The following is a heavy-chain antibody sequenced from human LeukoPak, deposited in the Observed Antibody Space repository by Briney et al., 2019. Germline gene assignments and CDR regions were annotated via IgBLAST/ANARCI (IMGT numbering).Heavy chain of an antibody. D-gene: IGHD3-22*01. CDR1: GGSFSGYY. V-gene: IGHV4-34*01. J-gene: IGHJ4*02. Sequence: PSETLSLTCGVYGGSFSGYYWNWIRQSPGKGLEWVGEINHSGNTNYNPSLKSRVTMSVDTSQRQFSLRLTSVRAADTAVYYCARVRYSDSSVLTRKRSYYFDYWGQGTLVTASS. CDR3: ARVRYSDSSVLTRKRSYYFDY. CDR2: INHSGNT.